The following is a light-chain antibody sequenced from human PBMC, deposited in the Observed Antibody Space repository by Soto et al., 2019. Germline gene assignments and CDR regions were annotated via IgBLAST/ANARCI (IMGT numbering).Light chain of an antibody. CDR3: QQYNNWPPLT. V-gene: IGKV3D-15*01. J-gene: IGKJ4*01. Sequence: EIVLTQSPASLSVSPGERATLSCRASQSVSRYLAWYQQKPGQAPRLLIYDASNRATGIPARFSGSGSGTEFTLTISSLQSEDFAVYYCQQYNNWPPLTFGGGTKV. CDR2: DAS. CDR1: QSVSRY.